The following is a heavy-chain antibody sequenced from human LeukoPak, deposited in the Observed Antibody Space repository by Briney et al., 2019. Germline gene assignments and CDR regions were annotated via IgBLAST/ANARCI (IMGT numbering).Heavy chain of an antibody. CDR1: GFSFSGYW. CDR2: IREERGQE. Sequence: PPGGSLRLSCTASGFSFSGYWMTWVRQAPGKGLEWVANIREERGQEYYVDSVKGRFTISKNSAKNSLYLQMNTLRVEDTAMYYCASLDTAKQPLANHWGQGTLVTVSS. V-gene: IGHV3-7*03. D-gene: IGHD5-18*01. CDR3: ASLDTAKQPLANH. J-gene: IGHJ5*02.